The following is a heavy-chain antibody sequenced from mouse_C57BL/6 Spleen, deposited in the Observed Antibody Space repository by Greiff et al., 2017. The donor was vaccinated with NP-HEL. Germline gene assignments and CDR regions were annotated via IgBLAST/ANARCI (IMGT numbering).Heavy chain of an antibody. CDR3: ARGAYSNLDY. CDR1: GYTFTDYY. V-gene: IGHV1-26*01. J-gene: IGHJ2*01. CDR2: INPNNGGT. Sequence: EVQLQQSGPELVKPGASVKISCKASGYTFTDYYMNWVKQSHGKSLEWIGDINPNNGGTSYNQKFKGKATLTVDKSSSTAYMELRSLTSEDSAVYYCARGAYSNLDYWGQGTTLTVSS. D-gene: IGHD2-5*01.